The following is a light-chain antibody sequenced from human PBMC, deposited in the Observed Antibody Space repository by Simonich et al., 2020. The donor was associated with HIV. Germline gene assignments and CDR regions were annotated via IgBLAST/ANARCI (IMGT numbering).Light chain of an antibody. Sequence: EIVMTQSPATLSVSPGERATLSCRASQSVSSSYLAWYQQKPGLAPRLLIYDASSRATGIPDRFSGSGSGTEFTLTISSLQSEDFAVYYCQQYNNWPPITFGQGTRLEIK. J-gene: IGKJ5*01. CDR3: QQYNNWPPIT. V-gene: IGKV3D-15*01. CDR2: DAS. CDR1: QSVSSSY.